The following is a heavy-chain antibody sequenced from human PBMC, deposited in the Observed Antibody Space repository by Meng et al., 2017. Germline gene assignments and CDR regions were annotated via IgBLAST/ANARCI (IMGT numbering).Heavy chain of an antibody. CDR2: IIPIFGTA. CDR3: ARDGVGATEGYFDY. J-gene: IGHJ4*02. V-gene: IGHV1-69*06. CDR1: GGSFSSYS. Sequence: QVQLVQSGAEVNKPVSSVEVACKASGGSFSSYSISGVRQAPGQGLEWMGEIIPIFGTANYAQKFQGRVTITADKTTSTAYMELSSLGSEDTAVYYCARDGVGATEGYFDYWGQGTLVTVSS. D-gene: IGHD1-26*01.